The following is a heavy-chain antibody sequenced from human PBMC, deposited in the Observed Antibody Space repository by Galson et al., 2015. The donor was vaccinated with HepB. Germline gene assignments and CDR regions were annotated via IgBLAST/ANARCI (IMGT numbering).Heavy chain of an antibody. CDR1: GFTFSSYA. Sequence: SLRLSCAASGFTFSSYAMSWVRQAPGKGLEWVSAISGSGGSTYYADSVKGRFTISRDNSKNTLYLQINSLRAEDTAVYYCAKFAIPGYSYDGKTYYYYGMDVWGQGTTVTVSS. CDR3: AKFAIPGYSYDGKTYYYYGMDV. D-gene: IGHD5-18*01. J-gene: IGHJ6*02. V-gene: IGHV3-23*01. CDR2: ISGSGGST.